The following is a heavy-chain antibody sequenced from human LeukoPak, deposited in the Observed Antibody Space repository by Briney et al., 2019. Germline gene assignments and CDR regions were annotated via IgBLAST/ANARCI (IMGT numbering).Heavy chain of an antibody. V-gene: IGHV3-30*02. CDR2: IRYDGSNK. Sequence: GGSLRLSCAASGFTFSSYGMHWVRQAPGKGLEWVAFIRYDGSNKYYADSVKGRFTISRDNSKNTLYLQMNSLRAEDTAVYYCARGVNSYYYYYYYMDVWGKGTTVPISS. J-gene: IGHJ6*03. CDR1: GFTFSSYG. D-gene: IGHD3-10*01. CDR3: ARGVNSYYYYYYYMDV.